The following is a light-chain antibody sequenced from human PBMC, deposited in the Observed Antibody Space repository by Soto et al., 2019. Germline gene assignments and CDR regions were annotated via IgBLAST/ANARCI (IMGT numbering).Light chain of an antibody. CDR2: DDN. CDR1: SSNIGGNS. J-gene: IGLJ1*01. Sequence: SVLTQPPSVSAAPGQKVTISCSGSSSNIGGNSVSWYRQLPGTAPKLLIYDDNKRPSGIPDRFSGSKSGTSATLGITGFQTGDEADYYCGSWDSRLSAYVFRTGTTVTVL. V-gene: IGLV1-51*01. CDR3: GSWDSRLSAYV.